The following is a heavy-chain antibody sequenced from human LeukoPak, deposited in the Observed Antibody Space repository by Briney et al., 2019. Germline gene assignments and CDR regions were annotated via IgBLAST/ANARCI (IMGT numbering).Heavy chain of an antibody. CDR2: IYYSGST. CDR1: GGSISSYY. J-gene: IGHJ5*02. V-gene: IGHV4-59*01. Sequence: PSETLSLTCTVSGGSISSYYWSWIRQPPGKGLEWIGYIYYSGSTNYTPSLKSRVTISVDTSKNQFSLKLSSVTAADTAVYYCATVKTGTTGWFDPWGQGTLVTVSS. CDR3: ATVKTGTTGWFDP. D-gene: IGHD1-1*01.